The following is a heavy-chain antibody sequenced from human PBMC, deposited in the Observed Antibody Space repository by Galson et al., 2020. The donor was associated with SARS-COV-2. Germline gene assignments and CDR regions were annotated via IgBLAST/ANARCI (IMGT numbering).Heavy chain of an antibody. CDR2: INHSGST. D-gene: IGHD3-3*01. V-gene: IGHV4-34*01. CDR1: GGSFSGYY. Sequence: SETLSLTCAVYGGSFSGYYWSWIRQPPGKGLEWIGEINHSGSTNYNPSLKSRVTISVDTSKNQFSLKLSSVTAADTAVYYCASFTGLRFLEWPRSGRSGYFDYWGQGTLVTVSS. J-gene: IGHJ4*02. CDR3: ASFTGLRFLEWPRSGRSGYFDY.